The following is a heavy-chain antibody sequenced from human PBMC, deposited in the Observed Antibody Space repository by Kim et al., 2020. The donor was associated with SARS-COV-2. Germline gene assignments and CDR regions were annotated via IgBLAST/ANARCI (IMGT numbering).Heavy chain of an antibody. V-gene: IGHV3-23*01. Sequence: GGSLRLSCAGSAFTFNKFAMAWVRQAPGKGLEWVAGISASGAATYYADSVKGRFTISRDNSKNTLNLQMNSLRVEDSSTYYCAKYEWSSYFFFDYFDFWGQASLVPV. CDR3: AKYEWSSYFFFDYFDF. D-gene: IGHD3-3*01. CDR2: ISASGAAT. CDR1: AFTFNKFA. J-gene: IGHJ4*02.